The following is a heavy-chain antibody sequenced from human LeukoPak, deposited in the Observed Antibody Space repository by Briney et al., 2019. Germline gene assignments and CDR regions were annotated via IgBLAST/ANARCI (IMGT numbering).Heavy chain of an antibody. J-gene: IGHJ6*03. CDR1: GGTFSSYA. CDR2: IIPIFGTA. V-gene: IGHV1-69*13. D-gene: IGHD3-3*01. CDR3: ARGQNFNYYYYYMDV. Sequence: ASVKVSCKASGGTFSSYAISWVRQAPGQGLEWMGGIIPIFGTANYAQKSQGRVTITADESTSTAYMELSSLRSEDTAVYYCARGQNFNYYYYYMDVWGKGTTVTVSS.